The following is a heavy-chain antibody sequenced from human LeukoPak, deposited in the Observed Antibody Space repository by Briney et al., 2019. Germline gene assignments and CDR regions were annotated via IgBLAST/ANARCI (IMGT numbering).Heavy chain of an antibody. V-gene: IGHV4-59*01. CDR1: GGSISSYY. D-gene: IGHD4-17*01. CDR3: ATQQTTRGAFDI. J-gene: IGHJ3*02. Sequence: SETLSLTCTVSGGSISSYYWSWIRQPPGKGLEWIGYIYYSGSTNYNPSLKSRVTIPVDTSKNQFSLKLSSVTAADTAVYYCATQQTTRGAFDIWGQGTMVTVSS. CDR2: IYYSGST.